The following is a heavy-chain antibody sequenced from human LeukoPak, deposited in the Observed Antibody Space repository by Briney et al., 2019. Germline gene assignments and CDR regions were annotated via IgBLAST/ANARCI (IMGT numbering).Heavy chain of an antibody. CDR1: GFTFSIYD. Sequence: PGGSLRLSCAASGFTFSIYDMHWVRQVTGKGLEWVSVISKSGDTYYADSVKGRFTVSRENAKKSVYLQMNSLRAGDMGEYYCTRGIEGGLDPWGQGTLVTVSS. CDR2: ISKSGDT. J-gene: IGHJ5*02. D-gene: IGHD2/OR15-2a*01. CDR3: TRGIEGGLDP. V-gene: IGHV3-13*01.